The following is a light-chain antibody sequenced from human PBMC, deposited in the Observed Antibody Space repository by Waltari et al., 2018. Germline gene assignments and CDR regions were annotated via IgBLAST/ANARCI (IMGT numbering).Light chain of an antibody. CDR3: QQYIGSHS. CDR2: WAS. V-gene: IGKV4-1*01. Sequence: DIVMTQSPDSLAVSLGERATINCKSSQSVLYSSNNKNYLAWYQQKPGQPPRLLIYWASTRESGVPDRFSGSGSGTDFTLTISSLQAEDVAVYYCQQYIGSHSFGQGTKLEIK. J-gene: IGKJ2*03. CDR1: QSVLYSSNNKNY.